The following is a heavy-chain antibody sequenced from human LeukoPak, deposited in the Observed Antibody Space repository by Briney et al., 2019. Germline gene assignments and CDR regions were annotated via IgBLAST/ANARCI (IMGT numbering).Heavy chain of an antibody. V-gene: IGHV3-30*18. CDR1: RFTLSSYG. J-gene: IGHJ6*02. Sequence: GGSLRLSCAVSRFTLSSYGMHWVRQAPGKGLEWVAVISYDGSNKYYADSVKGRFTISRDNSKNTLYLQMSSLTAEDTAVYYCAKDSSPFVVVVVATGYYYYYGMDVWGQGTTVTVSS. CDR3: AKDSSPFVVVVVATGYYYYYGMDV. D-gene: IGHD2-15*01. CDR2: ISYDGSNK.